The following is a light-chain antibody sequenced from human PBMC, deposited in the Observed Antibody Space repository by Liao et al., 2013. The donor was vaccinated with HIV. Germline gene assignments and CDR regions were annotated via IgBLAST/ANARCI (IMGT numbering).Light chain of an antibody. CDR3: QAWDGDTAV. CDR2: QDS. V-gene: IGLV3-1*01. CDR1: HLGDRY. Sequence: SFELTQPPSVSVSPGQTASITCSGNHLGDRYVSWYQQRPGQSPVLVIYQDSKRPSGIHERFSGSNSGNTATLTIRGTQAVDEADYFCQAWDGDTAVFGTGTRITVL. J-gene: IGLJ1*01.